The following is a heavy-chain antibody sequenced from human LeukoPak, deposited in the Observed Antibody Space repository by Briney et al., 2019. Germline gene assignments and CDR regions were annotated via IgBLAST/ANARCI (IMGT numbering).Heavy chain of an antibody. J-gene: IGHJ6*02. V-gene: IGHV4-59*08. CDR1: GGSISSYY. CDR2: IDYSGST. CDR3: ATLPGYYYGMDV. Sequence: SETLSLTCTVSGGSISSYYWSWIRQPPGKGLEWIGYIDYSGSTNYNPSLKSRVTISVDASKNQFTLKLSTVTAADTAVYYCATLPGYYYGMDVWGQGTTVTVSS.